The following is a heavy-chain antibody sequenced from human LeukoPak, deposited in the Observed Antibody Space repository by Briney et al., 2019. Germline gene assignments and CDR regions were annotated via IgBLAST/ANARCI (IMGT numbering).Heavy chain of an antibody. D-gene: IGHD2-2*01. Sequence: ASVKVSCKASVYTFTGYYMHWVRQAPGQGLEWMGWINPNSGGTNYAQKFQGRVTMTRDTSISTAYMELSRLSSDDTAVYYCARGNWGYCSSTSCYVWFDPWGQGTLVRVSS. CDR1: VYTFTGYY. CDR3: ARGNWGYCSSTSCYVWFDP. V-gene: IGHV1-2*02. J-gene: IGHJ5*02. CDR2: INPNSGGT.